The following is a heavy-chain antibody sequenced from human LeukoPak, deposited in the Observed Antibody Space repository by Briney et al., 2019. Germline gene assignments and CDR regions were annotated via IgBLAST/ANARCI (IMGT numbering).Heavy chain of an antibody. Sequence: GGSLRLSCAASEFTFRNYGMSWVRQAPGKGLEWVSSISNSGGSTYYADSVKGRFTISRDNFKNTLSLQMNSLRAEDTAVYYCAKDKRVSTGSYFPFDYWGQRTLVTVSS. V-gene: IGHV3-23*01. D-gene: IGHD1-26*01. CDR2: ISNSGGST. J-gene: IGHJ4*02. CDR3: AKDKRVSTGSYFPFDY. CDR1: EFTFRNYG.